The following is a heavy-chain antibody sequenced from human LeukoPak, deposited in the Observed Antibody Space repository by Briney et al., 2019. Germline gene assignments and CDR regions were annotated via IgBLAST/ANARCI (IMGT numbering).Heavy chain of an antibody. Sequence: PSETLSLTCTVSGDSISSYHCSWIRQPPGKGLEWIGYIYYSGSTSYNPSLKSRVTISLDTSNNQFSLKLRSVTAADTAVYCCARGPPDCSSTSCYAFDAFDIWGQGTMVTVSS. CDR3: ARGPPDCSSTSCYAFDAFDI. J-gene: IGHJ3*02. CDR1: GDSISSYH. V-gene: IGHV4-59*01. D-gene: IGHD2-2*01. CDR2: IYYSGST.